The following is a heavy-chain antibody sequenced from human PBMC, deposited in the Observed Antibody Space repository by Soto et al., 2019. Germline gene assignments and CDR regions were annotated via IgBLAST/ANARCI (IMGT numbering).Heavy chain of an antibody. CDR1: GYTFTSYD. D-gene: IGHD5-18*01. J-gene: IGHJ4*02. CDR3: VRGECGSRPLDY. CDR2: MNPNSGNT. Sequence: QVQLVQSGAEVKKPGASVKVPCKASGYTFTSYDINWVRQATGRGLEWMGWMNPNSGNTGYAQKFQGRVTMTRNTSISTAYMELRSLRSEDTAVYYCVRGECGSRPLDYWGQGTLVTVSS. V-gene: IGHV1-8*01.